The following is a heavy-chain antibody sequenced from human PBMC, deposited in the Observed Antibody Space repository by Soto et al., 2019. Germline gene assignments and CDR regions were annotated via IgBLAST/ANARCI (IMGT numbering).Heavy chain of an antibody. CDR1: GYTLTSYA. Sequence: SVKVYCKASGYTLTSYAMHWVRQAPGQRLEWMGWINAGNGNTKYSQKFQGRVTITRDTSASTAYMELSSLRSEDTAVYYCARDLLLGSAVPDGMDVWGQGTTVTVSS. CDR3: ARDLLLGSAVPDGMDV. V-gene: IGHV1-3*01. CDR2: INAGNGNT. J-gene: IGHJ6*02. D-gene: IGHD1-26*01.